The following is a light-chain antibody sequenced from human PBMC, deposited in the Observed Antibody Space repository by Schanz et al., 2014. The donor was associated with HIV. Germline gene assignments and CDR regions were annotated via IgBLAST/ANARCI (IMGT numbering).Light chain of an antibody. J-gene: IGLJ2*01. CDR3: AAWDDSLTGVV. V-gene: IGLV1-44*01. CDR1: SSNIGSNT. CDR2: SDN. Sequence: QTVVTQPPSASGTPGQRVTISCSGSSSNIGSNTVNWYQHLPGSAPQLLIYSDNQRPSGVPVRFSGSRSGTSASLAISGLQSEDEADYYCAAWDDSLTGVVFGGGIKLTVL.